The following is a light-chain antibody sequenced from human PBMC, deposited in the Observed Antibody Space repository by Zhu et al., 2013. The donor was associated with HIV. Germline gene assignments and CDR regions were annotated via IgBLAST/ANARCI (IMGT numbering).Light chain of an antibody. CDR1: QSIRDN. Sequence: EVVMTQSPATLSVSPGERATLSCRASQSIRDNLAWYQQKPGQAPRLLIYGASTRATGIPARFSGSGSGTEFTLTISSLRSEDFAVFYCQQYNNWPRTFGQGTKVEIK. CDR2: GAS. CDR3: QQYNNWPRT. J-gene: IGKJ1*01. V-gene: IGKV3-15*01.